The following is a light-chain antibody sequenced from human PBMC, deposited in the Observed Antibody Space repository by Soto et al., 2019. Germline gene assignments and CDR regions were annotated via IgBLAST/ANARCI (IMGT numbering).Light chain of an antibody. Sequence: DVQMNQSPSTLSAYVGDRVTIPYRASQSVTRWLAWYQQKPGRDPKILIYDASNLEAGVPSRFRGSGSGTDFTLTISSLQPDDIATYYCQQYENLPTCGNGTRVEIK. V-gene: IGKV1-33*01. CDR1: QSVTRW. J-gene: IGKJ5*01. CDR2: DAS. CDR3: QQYENLPT.